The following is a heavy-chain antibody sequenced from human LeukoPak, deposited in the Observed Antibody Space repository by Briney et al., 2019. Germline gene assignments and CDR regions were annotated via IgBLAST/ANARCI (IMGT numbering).Heavy chain of an antibody. J-gene: IGHJ4*02. CDR2: ISSSSTI. Sequence: GRSLRLSCAASGFTFSSYAMHWVRQAPGKGLEWVSYISSSSTIYYADSVKGRFTISRDNAKNSLYLQMNSLRAEDTAVYYCARGITTLLWGQGTLVTVSS. CDR3: ARGITTLL. V-gene: IGHV3-48*04. CDR1: GFTFSSYA. D-gene: IGHD3-10*01.